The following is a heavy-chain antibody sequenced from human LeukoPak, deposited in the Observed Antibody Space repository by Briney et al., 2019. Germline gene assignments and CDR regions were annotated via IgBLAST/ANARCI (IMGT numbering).Heavy chain of an antibody. J-gene: IGHJ4*02. CDR2: VSAYNGNT. CDR1: GYTFTSYG. CDR3: ARADPIVATP. D-gene: IGHD5-12*01. V-gene: IGHV1-18*01. Sequence: ASVKVSCKASGYTFTSYGISWVRQAPGQGLEWMGWVSAYNGNTIYAQNLQGRVTMTTDTSTSTAYMELRSLRSDDTAVYYCARADPIVATPWGQGTLVTVSS.